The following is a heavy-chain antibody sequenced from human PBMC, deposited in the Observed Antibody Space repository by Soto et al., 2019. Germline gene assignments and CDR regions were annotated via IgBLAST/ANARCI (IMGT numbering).Heavy chain of an antibody. CDR2: INSDGSST. V-gene: IGHV3-74*01. J-gene: IGHJ6*02. CDR1: GFTFSSYW. CDR3: ASMYEYQLNYYYYGMDV. Sequence: GGSLRLSCAASGFTFSSYWMHWVRQAPGKGLVWVSHINSDGSSTTYADSVKGRFTISRDNAKNSLYLEMNSLRVEDSAVYYCASMYEYQLNYYYYGMDVWGQGTTVTVSS. D-gene: IGHD2-2*01.